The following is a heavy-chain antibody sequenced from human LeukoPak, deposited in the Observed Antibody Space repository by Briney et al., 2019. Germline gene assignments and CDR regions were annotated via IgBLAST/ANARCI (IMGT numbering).Heavy chain of an antibody. CDR1: GGTFSSYA. V-gene: IGHV1-69*04. CDR3: AKDMNYHASGNYYNGFFDS. CDR2: IIPILGIA. D-gene: IGHD3-10*01. J-gene: IGHJ4*02. Sequence: GASVKVSCKASGGTFSSYAISWVRQAPGQGLEWMGRIIPILGIANYAQKFQGRVTITADKSTSTAYMELSSLRTEDTAVYYCAKDMNYHASGNYYNGFFDSWGQGTLVTVSS.